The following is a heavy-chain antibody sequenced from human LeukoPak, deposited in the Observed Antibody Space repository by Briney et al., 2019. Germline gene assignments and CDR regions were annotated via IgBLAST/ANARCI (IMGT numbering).Heavy chain of an antibody. D-gene: IGHD4-17*01. V-gene: IGHV4-30-4*01. CDR3: ASTSSYYGDYGLWAFDI. CDR1: GGSISSGDYY. CDR2: IYYIGNT. J-gene: IGHJ3*02. Sequence: SETLSLICTVSGGSISSGDYYWSWIRQPPGKGLEWIGYIYYIGNTFYNPSLKSRVTISVDTSKNQFSLKLSSVTAADTAVYYCASTSSYYGDYGLWAFDIWGQGTMVTVSS.